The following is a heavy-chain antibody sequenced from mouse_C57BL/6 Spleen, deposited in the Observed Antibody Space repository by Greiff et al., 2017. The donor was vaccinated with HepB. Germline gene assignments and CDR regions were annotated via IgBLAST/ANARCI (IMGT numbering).Heavy chain of an antibody. V-gene: IGHV1-15*01. CDR1: GYTFTDYE. Sequence: VQLQQSGAELVRPGASVTLSCKASGYTFTDYEMHWVKQTPVHGLEWIGAIDPETGGTAYNQKFKGKAILTADKSSSTAYMELRSLTSEDSAVYYCTVYDGYYPAWFAYWGQGTLVTVSA. CDR3: TVYDGYYPAWFAY. D-gene: IGHD2-3*01. CDR2: IDPETGGT. J-gene: IGHJ3*01.